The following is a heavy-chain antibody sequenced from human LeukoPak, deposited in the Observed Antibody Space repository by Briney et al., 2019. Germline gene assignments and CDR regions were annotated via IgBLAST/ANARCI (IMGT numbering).Heavy chain of an antibody. CDR1: GFTFSSYG. Sequence: GGSLRLSCAASGFTFSSYGMSWVRQAPGQGLEWVSSISGSGARTYNEDFVKGHFTISRDNSKNTLSLQMNSLRAEDTALYYCAKDRLSYDSGGYPDGFDIWGQGTDVTVSS. CDR2: ISGSGART. D-gene: IGHD3-22*01. J-gene: IGHJ3*02. V-gene: IGHV3-23*01. CDR3: AKDRLSYDSGGYPDGFDI.